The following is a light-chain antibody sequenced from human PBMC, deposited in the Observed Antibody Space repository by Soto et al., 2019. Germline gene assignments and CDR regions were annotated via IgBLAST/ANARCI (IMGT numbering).Light chain of an antibody. CDR1: QNINSW. CDR3: QQYNSYSLLT. Sequence: DIQMTQSPSTLSASVGDRVTITCRASQNINSWLAWYQQKPGKAPKLLIYKASSLQSGVPSRFSGSGSGTDFTLTTSCLQPDDFATYYCQQYNSYSLLTFGGGTKVEIK. V-gene: IGKV1-5*03. CDR2: KAS. J-gene: IGKJ4*01.